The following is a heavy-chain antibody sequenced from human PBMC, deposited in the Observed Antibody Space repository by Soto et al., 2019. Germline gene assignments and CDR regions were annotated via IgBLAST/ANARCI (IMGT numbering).Heavy chain of an antibody. D-gene: IGHD3-3*01. CDR1: GGSISSGDYY. V-gene: IGHV4-30-4*01. J-gene: IGHJ4*02. CDR3: ARGLYTDDDFWSGYSYYFDS. Sequence: PSETLSLTCAVSGGSISSGDYYWSWIRQPPGKGLEWFGYIHHSGSTYYNPSLKSRVDISIGTSRNQFSLKLYSVTAADTAVYYCARGLYTDDDFWSGYSYYFDSWGRGTLVTVSS. CDR2: IHHSGST.